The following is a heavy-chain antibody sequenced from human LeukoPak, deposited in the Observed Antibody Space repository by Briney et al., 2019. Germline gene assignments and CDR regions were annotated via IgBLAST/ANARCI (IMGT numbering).Heavy chain of an antibody. J-gene: IGHJ4*02. CDR1: GYTFDACD. Sequence: GGSLRLSCAESGYTFDACDMHGGRQAPGKGVDCVGRITGNTNNYATAYATSLKSRFAISRDDSKTTAYLQMNSLRTEDPPVYYCTPFIRGHQWGQVTLVTVSS. CDR3: TPFIRGHQ. CDR2: ITGNTNNYAT. D-gene: IGHD2-2*01. V-gene: IGHV3-73*01.